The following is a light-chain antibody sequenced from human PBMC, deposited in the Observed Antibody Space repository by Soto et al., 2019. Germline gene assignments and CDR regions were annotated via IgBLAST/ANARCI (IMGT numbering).Light chain of an antibody. Sequence: EIVMTQSPATLSVSPGERATLSCRASQRVSSNLAWYQQKPGQAPRLLIYGASTRATAIPARFSGSGSGTEFTLTISSLQSEDFALYYCHQYNIWPQTFGQGTKVDIK. CDR2: GAS. J-gene: IGKJ1*01. V-gene: IGKV3-15*01. CDR3: HQYNIWPQT. CDR1: QRVSSN.